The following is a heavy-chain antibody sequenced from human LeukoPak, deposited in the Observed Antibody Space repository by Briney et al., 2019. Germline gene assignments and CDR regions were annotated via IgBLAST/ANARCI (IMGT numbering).Heavy chain of an antibody. Sequence: ASVKVSCKASSYAFRNYGITWVRQAPGQGLEWMGWISACNGDTHYAQNLQGRVTMTTDTSTRTAYMELRSLRADDSASYYCARDPINTSGYYAYFDYWGQGSLVTVSS. CDR2: ISACNGDT. CDR1: SYAFRNYG. D-gene: IGHD5-12*01. V-gene: IGHV1-18*01. CDR3: ARDPINTSGYYAYFDY. J-gene: IGHJ4*02.